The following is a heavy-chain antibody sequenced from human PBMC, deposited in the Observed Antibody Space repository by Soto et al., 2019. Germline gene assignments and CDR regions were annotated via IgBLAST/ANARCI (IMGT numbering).Heavy chain of an antibody. D-gene: IGHD2-8*01. CDR1: GYTFTSYG. V-gene: IGHV1-18*01. CDR3: AGRRFCTNGVCYTSVEI. CDR2: ISAYNGNT. J-gene: IGHJ3*02. Sequence: ASVKVSCKASGYTFTSYGISWVRQAPGQGLEWMGWISAYNGNTNYAQKLQGRVTMTTDTSTSTAYMELRSLRSDDTAVYYCAGRRFCTNGVCYTSVEIWGQGKMLTFS.